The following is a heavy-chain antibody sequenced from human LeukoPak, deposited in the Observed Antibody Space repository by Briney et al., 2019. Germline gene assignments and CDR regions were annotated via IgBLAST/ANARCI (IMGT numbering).Heavy chain of an antibody. CDR1: GGSISSYY. CDR2: IYTSGST. D-gene: IGHD2-15*01. V-gene: IGHV4-4*07. CDR3: ARQGGLLSSYYYYYYYMDV. Sequence: SETLSLTCTVSGGSISSYYWSWIRQPAGKGLEWIGRIYTSGSTNYNPSLKSRVTMSVDTSKNQFSLKLSSVTAADTAVYYCARQGGLLSSYYYYYYYMDVWGKGTTVTVSS. J-gene: IGHJ6*03.